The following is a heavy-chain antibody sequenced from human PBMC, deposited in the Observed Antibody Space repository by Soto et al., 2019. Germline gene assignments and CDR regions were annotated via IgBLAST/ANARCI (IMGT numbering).Heavy chain of an antibody. D-gene: IGHD6-19*01. CDR1: GFTFSSYS. Sequence: GGSLRLSCAASGFTFSSYSMNWVRQAPGKGLEWVSYITPSSDTIYYADSVKGRFTISRDNGKSSLYLQMNSLRDEDTAVYYCARDIGSGWYYFDYWGQGNMVTVSS. CDR3: ARDIGSGWYYFDY. CDR2: ITPSSDTI. V-gene: IGHV3-48*02. J-gene: IGHJ4*02.